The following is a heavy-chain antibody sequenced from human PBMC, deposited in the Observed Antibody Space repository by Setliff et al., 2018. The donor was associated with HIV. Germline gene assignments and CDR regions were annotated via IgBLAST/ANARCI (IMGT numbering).Heavy chain of an antibody. D-gene: IGHD3-16*01. CDR2: INTKTGTP. CDR1: GYTFTSYA. Sequence: ASVKVSCKASGYTFTSYAMNWVRQAPGQGLEWMGWINTKTGTPRYAQAFRGRFVISSDTSVTTSYLQINSLKAEDTAVYYCARDLLGDPDAFDIWGQGTQVTVSS. J-gene: IGHJ3*02. CDR3: ARDLLGDPDAFDI. V-gene: IGHV7-4-1*02.